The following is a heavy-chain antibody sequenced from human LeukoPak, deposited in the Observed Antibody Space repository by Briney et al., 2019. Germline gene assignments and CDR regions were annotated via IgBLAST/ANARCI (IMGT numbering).Heavy chain of an antibody. CDR2: ISWNSGSI. CDR1: GFTFSSYW. D-gene: IGHD3-22*01. Sequence: GGSLRLSCAASGFTFSSYWMSWVRQAPGKGLEWVSGISWNSGSIGYADSVKGRFTISRDNAKNSLYLQMNSLRAEDTALYYCAKVIGYAESGYLTSAVDYWGQGTLVTVSS. CDR3: AKVIGYAESGYLTSAVDY. J-gene: IGHJ4*02. V-gene: IGHV3-9*01.